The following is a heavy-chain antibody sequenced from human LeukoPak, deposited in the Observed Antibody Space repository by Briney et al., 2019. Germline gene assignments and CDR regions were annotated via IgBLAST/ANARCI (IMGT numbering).Heavy chain of an antibody. Sequence: ASVKVSCKASGYTFTGYYMHWVRQVGQGLEWTGWINPNSGDTNYAQKFQGRVTITRDTSISTAYMELSRLRSDDTAVYYCARGYYDFWSGSPRFDFWGQGTLVTVSS. CDR1: GYTFTGYY. J-gene: IGHJ4*02. CDR3: ARGYYDFWSGSPRFDF. CDR2: INPNSGDT. V-gene: IGHV1-2*02. D-gene: IGHD3-3*01.